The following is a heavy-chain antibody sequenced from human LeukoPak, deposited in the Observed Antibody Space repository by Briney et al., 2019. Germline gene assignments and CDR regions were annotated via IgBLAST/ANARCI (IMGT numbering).Heavy chain of an antibody. CDR1: GFTFSDYG. D-gene: IGHD3-10*01. CDR2: ISYDGAAK. J-gene: IGHJ4*02. CDR3: AKGVGTSSTGELPYYFDY. V-gene: IGHV3-30*18. Sequence: PGGSLRLSCAASGFTFSDYGVHWVRQAPGKGLEWLTIISYDGAAKYYADSVKGRFTISRDNSRNTLYLQMHSLRAEDTAVYCCAKGVGTSSTGELPYYFDYWGQGTLVTVSS.